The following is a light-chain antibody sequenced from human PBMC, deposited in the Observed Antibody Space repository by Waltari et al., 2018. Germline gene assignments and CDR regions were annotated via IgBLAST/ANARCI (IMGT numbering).Light chain of an antibody. CDR2: AAS. CDR3: QNYHSVPRT. J-gene: IGKJ1*01. CDR1: QAIGNY. Sequence: DIQMTQSPSSLSASVGDRVTITCRASQAIGNYVVWYQQKPGKVPKLLIYAASTLQSGVPSRFTGSGSGTDFTLTIGRVQPEDVATYYCQNYHSVPRTFGQGTKVEIK. V-gene: IGKV1-27*01.